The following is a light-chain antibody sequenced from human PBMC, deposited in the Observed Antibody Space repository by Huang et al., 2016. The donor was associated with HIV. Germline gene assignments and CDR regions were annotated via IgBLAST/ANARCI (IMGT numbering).Light chain of an antibody. J-gene: IGKJ3*01. V-gene: IGKV3-15*01. Sequence: EIVMTQSPATLSVSPGERATLSCRASQSVNNKLAWYQQQRGQAPRLLIYGASTRATGIPARFSGSGSGTEFTLTISSLQSEDFAFYYCQQYNNWGIFTFGPGTKVDIK. CDR1: QSVNNK. CDR3: QQYNNWGIFT. CDR2: GAS.